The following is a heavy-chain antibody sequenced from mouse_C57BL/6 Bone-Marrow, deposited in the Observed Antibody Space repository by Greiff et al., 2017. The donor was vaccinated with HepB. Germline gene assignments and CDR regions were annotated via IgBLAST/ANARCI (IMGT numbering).Heavy chain of an antibody. Sequence: QVQLQQPGAELVKPGASVKMSCKASGYTFTSYWITWVKQRPGQGLEWIGDIYPGSGSTNYNEKFKSKATLTVDTSSSTAYMQLSSLTSEDSAVYYCARYGNCVGYFDVWGTGTTVTVSS. D-gene: IGHD2-1*01. CDR3: ARYGNCVGYFDV. V-gene: IGHV1-55*01. J-gene: IGHJ1*03. CDR1: GYTFTSYW. CDR2: IYPGSGST.